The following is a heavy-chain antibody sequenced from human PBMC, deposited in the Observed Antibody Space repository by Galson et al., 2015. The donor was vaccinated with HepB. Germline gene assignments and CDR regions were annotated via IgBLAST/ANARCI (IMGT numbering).Heavy chain of an antibody. CDR3: TRAAAGRTATTTLA. D-gene: IGHD4-17*01. V-gene: IGHV3-30-3*01. J-gene: IGHJ5*02. CDR1: GFDFNDSS. Sequence: SLRLSCAGSGFDFNDSSIHRVRQSPGKGLEWVAGVSFDGRNTYYADSVKGRFIISRDSSKKTVYLQMNSLRSKDTAVYYCTRAAAGRTATTTLAWGQGLLVTVSS. CDR2: VSFDGRNT.